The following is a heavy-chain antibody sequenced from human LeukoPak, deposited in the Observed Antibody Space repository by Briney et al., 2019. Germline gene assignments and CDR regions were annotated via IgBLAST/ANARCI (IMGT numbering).Heavy chain of an antibody. V-gene: IGHV4-59*01. CDR3: ARAKDFLNWFDP. Sequence: PSETPSLTCTVSGGSISSYYWSWIRQPPGKGREWIGYIYYSGSTNYNPSLKSRVTISVDTSKNQFSLKLSSVTAADTAVYYCARAKDFLNWFDPWGQGTLVTVSS. J-gene: IGHJ5*02. D-gene: IGHD2-15*01. CDR2: IYYSGST. CDR1: GGSISSYY.